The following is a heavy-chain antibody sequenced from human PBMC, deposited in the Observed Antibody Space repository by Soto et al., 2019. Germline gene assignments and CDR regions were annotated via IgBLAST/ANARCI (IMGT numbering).Heavy chain of an antibody. CDR2: IYFSGST. CDR3: ARASPLKWLRTLDV. J-gene: IGHJ6*02. D-gene: IGHD5-12*01. V-gene: IGHV4-30-4*01. CDR1: GGSISSGDYY. Sequence: PSETLSLTCTVSGGSISSGDYYWSWIRQPPGKGMERIGYIYFSGSTFYNPSLESRVTISVYMSKNQFSLKLSSVTAADTAVYYCARASPLKWLRTLDVWGQGTTVTVSS.